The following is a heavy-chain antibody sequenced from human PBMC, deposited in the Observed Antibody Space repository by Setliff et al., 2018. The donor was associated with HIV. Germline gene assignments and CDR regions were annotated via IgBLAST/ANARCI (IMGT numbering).Heavy chain of an antibody. CDR3: ARPAVLISTDYYYYMDV. CDR2: GIPLFGTE. CDR1: GGTFSSYG. V-gene: IGHV1-69*13. Sequence: GASVKVSCKSSGGTFSSYGVTWVRQAPGQGLEWMGGGIPLFGTEKVAQKFQGRVTITADESTNTAYMELSSLRSEDTAIYYCARPAVLISTDYYYYMDVWGQGTTVTVSS. D-gene: IGHD6-19*01. J-gene: IGHJ6*02.